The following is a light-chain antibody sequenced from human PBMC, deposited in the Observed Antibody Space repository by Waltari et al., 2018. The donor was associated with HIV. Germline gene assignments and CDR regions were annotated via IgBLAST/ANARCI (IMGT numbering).Light chain of an antibody. J-gene: IGLJ3*02. CDR2: EVT. V-gene: IGLV2-14*01. Sequence: QSALTQPASVSGSPGQSITISCTGTSSDVGGYKSVSWYQHLPGKAPKLMLYEVTNRPSGVSDRFAGSKAGNTASLTISGLQAEDEADYYCSSYTTDSTLVFGAGTKLTVL. CDR1: SSDVGGYKS. CDR3: SSYTTDSTLV.